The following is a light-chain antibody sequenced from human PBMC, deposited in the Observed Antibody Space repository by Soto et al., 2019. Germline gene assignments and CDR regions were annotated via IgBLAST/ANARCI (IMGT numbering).Light chain of an antibody. Sequence: DIQMTQSPSAMSASVGDRVTITCRASHAIRTDLAWFQQTPCKVPKRLLFLASILQSGLPSRFSGSGSGTEFALTISSLQPEDFAAYFCLQHNTCPWTFGPGTTMEIK. CDR2: LAS. J-gene: IGKJ1*01. CDR3: LQHNTCPWT. CDR1: HAIRTD. V-gene: IGKV1-17*03.